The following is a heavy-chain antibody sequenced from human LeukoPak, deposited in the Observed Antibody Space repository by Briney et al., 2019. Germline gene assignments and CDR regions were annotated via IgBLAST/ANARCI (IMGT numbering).Heavy chain of an antibody. D-gene: IGHD1-7*01. CDR1: GYRFISYW. CDR3: ARRNSNWNYPDY. Sequence: GESLKISCKGSGYRFISYWIAWVRQMPGKGLEWMGIIYPGDSDTRYSPSFQGQVTMSADKSTSTAYLQWSSLKASDTAMYCCARRNSNWNYPDYWGQGTLVTVSS. V-gene: IGHV5-51*01. J-gene: IGHJ4*02. CDR2: IYPGDSDT.